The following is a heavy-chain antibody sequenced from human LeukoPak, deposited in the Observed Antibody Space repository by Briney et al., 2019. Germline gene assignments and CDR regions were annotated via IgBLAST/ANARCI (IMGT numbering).Heavy chain of an antibody. J-gene: IGHJ4*02. V-gene: IGHV4-61*01. CDR3: ARDRVRGNSNPYFDY. CDR2: IYYSGST. Sequence: PADTLSLTCTVSGGSVSSVTYYWSWIRRPPGKGLDWIGDIYYSGSTNYNPSLKSRVTISVDTSKNQFSLKLSSVTAADTAVYYCARDRVRGNSNPYFDYWGQGTLVTVSS. CDR1: GGSVSSVTYY. D-gene: IGHD4-11*01.